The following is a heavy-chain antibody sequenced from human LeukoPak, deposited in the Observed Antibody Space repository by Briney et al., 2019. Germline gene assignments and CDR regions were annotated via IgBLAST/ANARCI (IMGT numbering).Heavy chain of an antibody. Sequence: GGSLRLSCAASGFTFSSYAMSWVRQAPGKGLEWVSAISGSGGSTYYADSVKGRFTISRDNSKNTLYLQMNSLRAEDTAVYYCARDYGDYRGAFDYWGQGTLVTVSS. J-gene: IGHJ4*02. CDR3: ARDYGDYRGAFDY. D-gene: IGHD4-17*01. CDR1: GFTFSSYA. CDR2: ISGSGGST. V-gene: IGHV3-23*01.